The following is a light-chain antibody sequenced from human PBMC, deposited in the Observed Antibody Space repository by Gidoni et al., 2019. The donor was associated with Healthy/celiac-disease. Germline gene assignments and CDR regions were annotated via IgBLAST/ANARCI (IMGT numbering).Light chain of an antibody. CDR1: SSNIGSNY. V-gene: IGLV1-47*01. CDR3: AAWDDSLSGAV. Sequence: QSVLTQPPSASGTPGQRVTISFSGSSSNIGSNYVYWYQQLPGTAPNLLIYRNNQRPSGVPDRFSGSKSGTSASLAISGLRSEDEADYYCAAWDDSLSGAVFGGGTQLTVL. J-gene: IGLJ7*01. CDR2: RNN.